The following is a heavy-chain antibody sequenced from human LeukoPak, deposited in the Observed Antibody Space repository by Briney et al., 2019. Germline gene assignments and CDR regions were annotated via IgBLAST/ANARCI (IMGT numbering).Heavy chain of an antibody. CDR3: ARGLGLAEAGNNWFDP. CDR1: GFTFSIYD. Sequence: ASVKVSCKASGFTFSIYDINWVRQATGQGLEWMGWMNPNNGNTGYAQKFQGRVTMTRNTSISTAYMELSRLGSEDTAVYYCARGLGLAEAGNNWFDPWGQGTLVTVSS. D-gene: IGHD6-19*01. CDR2: MNPNNGNT. V-gene: IGHV1-8*01. J-gene: IGHJ5*02.